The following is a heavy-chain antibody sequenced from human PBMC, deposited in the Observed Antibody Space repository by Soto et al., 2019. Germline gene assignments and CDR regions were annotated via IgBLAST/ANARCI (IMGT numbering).Heavy chain of an antibody. Sequence: GPSVKVSCKASGYTFTGYYMHWVRQAPGQGLEWMGWINPNSGGTNYAQKFQGRVTMTRDTSISTAYMELSRLRSDDTAVYYCARDGPYCSSTSCYIGFWFDPWGQGTLVTVSS. J-gene: IGHJ5*02. V-gene: IGHV1-2*02. CDR2: INPNSGGT. CDR1: GYTFTGYY. CDR3: ARDGPYCSSTSCYIGFWFDP. D-gene: IGHD2-2*02.